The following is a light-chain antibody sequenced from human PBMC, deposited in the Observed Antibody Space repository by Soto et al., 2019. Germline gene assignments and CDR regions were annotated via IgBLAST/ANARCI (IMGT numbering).Light chain of an antibody. Sequence: QSVLTQPASVSGSPGQSITISCTGTSSDVGGYNYVSWYQQHPGKAPNLMIYEVSNRPSGVSNRFSGSKSGNTASLTISGLQAEDEADYYCSSYTSSSTYVFGNGTKVTV. CDR3: SSYTSSSTYV. J-gene: IGLJ1*01. CDR2: EVS. V-gene: IGLV2-14*01. CDR1: SSDVGGYNY.